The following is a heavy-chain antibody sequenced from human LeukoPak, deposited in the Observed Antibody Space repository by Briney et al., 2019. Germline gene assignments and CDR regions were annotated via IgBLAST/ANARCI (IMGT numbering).Heavy chain of an antibody. CDR3: ARDPRELLWFGESEPTPNWFDP. D-gene: IGHD3-10*01. Sequence: GASVKVSCKASGYTFTSYDINWVRQATGQGLEWMGWMNPNSGNTGYAQKFQGRVTMTRNTSISTAYMELSSLRSEDTAVYYCARDPRELLWFGESEPTPNWFDPWGQGTLVTVSS. CDR1: GYTFTSYD. CDR2: MNPNSGNT. J-gene: IGHJ5*02. V-gene: IGHV1-8*01.